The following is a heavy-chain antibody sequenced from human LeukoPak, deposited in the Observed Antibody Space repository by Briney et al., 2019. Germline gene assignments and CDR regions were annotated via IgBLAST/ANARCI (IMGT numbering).Heavy chain of an antibody. Sequence: GRSLRLSCAASGFTFSSYGMHWVRRAPGKGLEWVAIISYDGSNKYYADSVKGRFTISRDNSKNTLYLQMNSLRAEDTAVYYWAKDHYSSGWYFDYWGQGTLVTVSS. J-gene: IGHJ4*02. CDR2: ISYDGSNK. V-gene: IGHV3-30*18. CDR3: AKDHYSSGWYFDY. D-gene: IGHD6-19*01. CDR1: GFTFSSYG.